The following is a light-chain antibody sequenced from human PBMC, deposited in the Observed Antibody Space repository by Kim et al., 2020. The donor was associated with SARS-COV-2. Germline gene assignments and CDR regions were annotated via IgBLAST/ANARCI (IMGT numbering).Light chain of an antibody. CDR3: ATWDVSLNGWV. CDR1: SSNVGLHF. CDR2: NDY. J-gene: IGLJ3*02. Sequence: GPRVTISFPGSSSNVGLHFVNWYQQLPGTAPKVFIYNDYQRPSGVPDRFSGSRSGTSASLAISGFQSEDEADYYCATWDVSLNGWVFGGGTQLTVL. V-gene: IGLV1-44*01.